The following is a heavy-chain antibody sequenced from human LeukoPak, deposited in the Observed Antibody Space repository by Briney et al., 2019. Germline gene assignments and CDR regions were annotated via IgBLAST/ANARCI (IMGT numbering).Heavy chain of an antibody. Sequence: SETLSLTCTVSGGSISSGDYYWSWIRQPPGKGLEWIGYIYYSGSTYYNPSLKSRVTISVDTSKNQFSLKLSSVTAADTAVYYCARASLRGRSADVWGQGTTVTVSS. CDR1: GGSISSGDYY. CDR2: IYYSGST. J-gene: IGHJ6*02. CDR3: ARASLRGRSADV. D-gene: IGHD5-12*01. V-gene: IGHV4-30-4*01.